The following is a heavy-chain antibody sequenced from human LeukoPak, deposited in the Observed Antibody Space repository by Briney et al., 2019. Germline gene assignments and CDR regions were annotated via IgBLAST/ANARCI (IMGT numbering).Heavy chain of an antibody. CDR3: AKSDGYNYDY. V-gene: IGHV5-51*01. Sequence: GDPLKISCKGSGYTFSSDLIGWVRQMPGKGLEWIGIIFIVDSDTRYSPSFQGQVTVSADKSISTAFLQWSSLKASDTAVYYCAKSDGYNYDYWGQGTLVTVSS. J-gene: IGHJ4*02. D-gene: IGHD5-24*01. CDR2: IFIVDSDT. CDR1: GYTFSSDL.